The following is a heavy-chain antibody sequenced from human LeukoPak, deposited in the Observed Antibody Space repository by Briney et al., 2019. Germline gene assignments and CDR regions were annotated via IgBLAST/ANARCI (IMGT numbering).Heavy chain of an antibody. D-gene: IGHD3-22*01. CDR3: ARGWIVVVSDAFDI. J-gene: IGHJ3*02. CDR1: GDSISSYY. V-gene: IGHV4-59*08. Sequence: PSETLSLTCIVSGDSISSYYWSWIRQPPGKGLEWIGRIYYSGSTIYNPPLKSRVTISVDTSKNQFSLKLSSVTAADTAVYYCARGWIVVVSDAFDIWGQGTMVTVSS. CDR2: IYYSGST.